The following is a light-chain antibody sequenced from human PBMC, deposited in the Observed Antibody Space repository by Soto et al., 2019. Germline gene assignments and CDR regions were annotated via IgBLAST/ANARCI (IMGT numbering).Light chain of an antibody. CDR3: QQYNNWART. CDR1: QSVSTN. CDR2: GAF. J-gene: IGKJ1*01. V-gene: IGKV3-15*01. Sequence: ERVMTQSPATLSVSPGEKATLSCRASQSVSTNLAWYQQKPGQAPRLLIYGAFTRATGIPARFSGSGSGTEFTLTISNLQSEDFAVYYCQQYNNWARTFGQGTKVEIK.